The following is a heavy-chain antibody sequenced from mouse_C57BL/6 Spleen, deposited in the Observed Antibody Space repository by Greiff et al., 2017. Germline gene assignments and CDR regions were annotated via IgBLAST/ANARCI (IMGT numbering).Heavy chain of an antibody. CDR2: IDPSDSET. D-gene: IGHD1-1*01. Sequence: QVQLQQPGAELVRPGSSVKLSCKASGYTFTSYWMHWVKQRPIQGLEWIGNIDPSDSETHYNQKFKDKATLTVDKSSSTAYMQLSSLTSEDSAVYYCARRDYGSSYGAFDYWGQGTTLTVSS. J-gene: IGHJ2*01. CDR3: ARRDYGSSYGAFDY. V-gene: IGHV1-52*01. CDR1: GYTFTSYW.